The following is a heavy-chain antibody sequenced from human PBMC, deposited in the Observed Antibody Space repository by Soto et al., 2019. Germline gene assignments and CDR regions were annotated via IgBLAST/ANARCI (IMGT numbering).Heavy chain of an antibody. CDR2: IWYDGSNK. Sequence: GGSLRLSCAASGFTFSSYGMHWVRQAPGKGLEWVAVIWYDGSNKYYADSVKGRFTISRDNSKNTLYLQMNSLRAEDTAVYYCARDSYYDSSARPRFDYWGQGTLVTVSS. V-gene: IGHV3-33*01. D-gene: IGHD3-22*01. CDR3: ARDSYYDSSARPRFDY. CDR1: GFTFSSYG. J-gene: IGHJ4*02.